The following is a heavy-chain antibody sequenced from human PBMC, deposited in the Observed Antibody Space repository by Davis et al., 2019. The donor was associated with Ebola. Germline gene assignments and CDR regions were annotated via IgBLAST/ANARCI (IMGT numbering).Heavy chain of an antibody. Sequence: GGSLRLSCAASGFTFSGSAMHWVRQASGKGLEWVGRIRSKANSYATVYAASVKGRFTISRDDSKNTAYLQMNSLHQGPIGLPPGTLLQEHLWG. CDR2: IRSKANSYAT. CDR1: GFTFSGSA. V-gene: IGHV3-73*01. J-gene: IGHJ6*01. CDR3: TLLQEHL.